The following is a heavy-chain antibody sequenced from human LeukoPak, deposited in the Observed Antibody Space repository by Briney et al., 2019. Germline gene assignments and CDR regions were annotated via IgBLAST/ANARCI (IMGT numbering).Heavy chain of an antibody. V-gene: IGHV3-66*01. CDR3: ARAPIAAAGTYYYGLDV. J-gene: IGHJ6*02. CDR2: IFSGGST. D-gene: IGHD6-13*01. Sequence: GGSLRLSCAASGFIVSNNYMSWVRQTPGKGLEWVSVIFSGGSTYYADSVKGRFTISRDDSKNSLYLQMNSLRAEDTALYCCARAPIAAAGTYYYGLDVWGQGTTVTVSS. CDR1: GFIVSNNY.